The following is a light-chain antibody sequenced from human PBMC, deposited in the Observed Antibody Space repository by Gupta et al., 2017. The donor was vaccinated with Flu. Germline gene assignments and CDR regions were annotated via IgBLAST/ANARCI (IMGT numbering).Light chain of an antibody. V-gene: IGLV2-11*03. CDR3: CSSAGSYSLEV. CDR1: SDDLGDFNY. J-gene: IGLJ2*01. Sequence: VTISCTGTSDDLGDFNYVSWYQQHPVKAPKVLIYDVIQRPSGVPDRFSGSKSGNTASLTISGLQAEDEGLYFCCSSAGSYSLEVFGGGTKLTVL. CDR2: DVI.